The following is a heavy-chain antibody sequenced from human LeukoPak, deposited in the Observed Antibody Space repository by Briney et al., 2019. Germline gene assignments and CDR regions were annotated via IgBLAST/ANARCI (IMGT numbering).Heavy chain of an antibody. CDR2: MSDDGSEQ. Sequence: GGSLTLSCTASGFTLSRFAMHWVRQAPGKGLEWLGHMSDDGSEQHYVDSVRGRFTISRDPSKNTLYVEMTSLRTEDTAVYYCAREADSGYYRTVDYWGQGTMVTVS. CDR3: AREADSGYYRTVDY. V-gene: IGHV3-30-3*01. J-gene: IGHJ4*02. D-gene: IGHD2-15*01. CDR1: GFTLSRFA.